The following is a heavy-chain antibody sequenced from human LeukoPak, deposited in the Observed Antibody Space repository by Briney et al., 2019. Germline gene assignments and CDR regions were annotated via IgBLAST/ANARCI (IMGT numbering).Heavy chain of an antibody. V-gene: IGHV4-59*08. J-gene: IGHJ4*02. Sequence: SETLSVTCMVPGGSICGFLWSWVREPPGKGLGWMGDIYDSASTNYNPSLKSRVTISDATSKNQFSLKLSSVTAADTAVYYCVRQSDFDYGTPYFDYWGPGTRVTVSS. CDR3: VRQSDFDYGTPYFDY. CDR2: IYDSAST. CDR1: GGSICGFL. D-gene: IGHD4-17*01.